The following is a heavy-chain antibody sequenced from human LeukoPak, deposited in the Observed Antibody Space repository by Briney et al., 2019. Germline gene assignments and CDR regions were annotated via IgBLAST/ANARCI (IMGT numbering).Heavy chain of an antibody. J-gene: IGHJ2*01. CDR1: GYTFTSYD. Sequence: ASVKVSCKASGYTFTSYDINWVRQATGQGLEWMGWMNPNSGNTGYAQKFQGRVTITRNTSISTAYMELGSLRSEDTAVYYCARWVTGVHWYFDLWGRGTLVTVSS. D-gene: IGHD7-27*01. CDR2: MNPNSGNT. V-gene: IGHV1-8*03. CDR3: ARWVTGVHWYFDL.